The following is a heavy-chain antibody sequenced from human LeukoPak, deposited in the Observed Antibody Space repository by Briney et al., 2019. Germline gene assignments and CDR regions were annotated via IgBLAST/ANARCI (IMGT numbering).Heavy chain of an antibody. D-gene: IGHD1-14*01. Sequence: ASVKVSCKASGGTFSSYAISWVRQAPGQGLEWMGWMNPNSGNTGYAQKFQGRVTITRNTSISTAYMELSSLRSEDTAVYYCARGINNWFDPWGQGTLVTVSS. J-gene: IGHJ5*02. V-gene: IGHV1-8*03. CDR3: ARGINNWFDP. CDR2: MNPNSGNT. CDR1: GGTFSSYA.